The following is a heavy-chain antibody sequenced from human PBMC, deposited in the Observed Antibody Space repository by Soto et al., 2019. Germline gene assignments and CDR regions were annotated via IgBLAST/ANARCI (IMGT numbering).Heavy chain of an antibody. CDR3: AKDSTMVRGGFIY. D-gene: IGHD3-10*01. CDR2: ISGSGGST. CDR1: GFTFSSYA. J-gene: IGHJ4*02. Sequence: PVGSLRLSCAASGFTFSSYAMSWVRQAPGKGLEWVSAISGSGGSTYYADSVKGRFTISRDNSKNTLYLQMNSLRAEDTAVYYCAKDSTMVRGGFIYWGQGTLVTVSS. V-gene: IGHV3-23*01.